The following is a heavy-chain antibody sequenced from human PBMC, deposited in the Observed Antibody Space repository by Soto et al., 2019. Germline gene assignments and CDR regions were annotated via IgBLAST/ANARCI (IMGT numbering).Heavy chain of an antibody. CDR2: FDPEDGET. V-gene: IGHV1-24*01. CDR3: ATRSPYCSGGSCYPEGYYYGMDV. D-gene: IGHD2-15*01. CDR1: GYTLTELS. J-gene: IGHJ6*02. Sequence: QVQLVQSGAEVKKPGASVKVSCKVSGYTLTELSMHWVRQAPGKGLEWMGGFDPEDGETIYAQKFQGRVTMTEDTSTDTXXMXLXXLRSEDTAVYYCATRSPYCSGGSCYPEGYYYGMDVWGQGTTVTVSS.